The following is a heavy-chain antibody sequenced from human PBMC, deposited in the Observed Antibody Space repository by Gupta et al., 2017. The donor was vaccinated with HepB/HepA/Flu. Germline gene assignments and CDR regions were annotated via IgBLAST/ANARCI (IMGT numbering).Heavy chain of an antibody. J-gene: IGHJ6*03. Sequence: QVQLVQSGAEVKKPGASVKVSCKASGYTFTSYDINWVRQATGQGLEWMGWMNPNSGNTGYAQKFQGRVTITRNTSISTAYMELSSLRSEDTAVYYCARGYGSGSYLYYYYYYMDVWGKGTTVTVSS. D-gene: IGHD3-10*01. V-gene: IGHV1-8*03. CDR1: GYTFTSYD. CDR3: ARGYGSGSYLYYYYYYMDV. CDR2: MNPNSGNT.